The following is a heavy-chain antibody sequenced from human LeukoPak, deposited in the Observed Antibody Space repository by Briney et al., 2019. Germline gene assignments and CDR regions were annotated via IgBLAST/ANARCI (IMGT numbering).Heavy chain of an antibody. J-gene: IGHJ5*02. Sequence: TSGGSLRLSCAASGFTFTAYTINWVRQATGKGLEWVSSISSTSYIYYADSVKGRFTISRDNAKNSVYLQMNSLRAEDTAVYYCARDTAMVKFDPWGQGTLVTVSS. CDR3: ARDTAMVKFDP. D-gene: IGHD5-18*01. CDR2: ISSTSYI. V-gene: IGHV3-69-1*01. CDR1: GFTFTAYT.